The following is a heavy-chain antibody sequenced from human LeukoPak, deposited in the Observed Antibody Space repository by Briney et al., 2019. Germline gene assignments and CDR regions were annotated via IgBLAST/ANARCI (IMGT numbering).Heavy chain of an antibody. CDR3: ARALLAVAYLY. V-gene: IGHV3-48*01. Sequence: GGSLRLSCEASGFTFSDYSMNWVRQAPGKGLEWVSYISNSGITMYYSDSVKGRFTVSRDNAKNSLYLQMNSLRAEDTAVYYCARALLAVAYLYWGQGTLVTVSS. CDR1: GFTFSDYS. D-gene: IGHD6-19*01. J-gene: IGHJ4*02. CDR2: ISNSGITM.